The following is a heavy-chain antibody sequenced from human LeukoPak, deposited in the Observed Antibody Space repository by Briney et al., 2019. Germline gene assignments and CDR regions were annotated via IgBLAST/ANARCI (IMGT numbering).Heavy chain of an antibody. J-gene: IGHJ4*02. CDR1: GFSFMTYG. D-gene: IGHD3-9*01. CDR2: IWYGGSNK. Sequence: GGSLRLSCGTSGFSFMTYGMHWVRQAPGKGLEWVAVIWYGGSNKYYADSVKGRSTISRDTSKNTLYLQMNSLRAEDTAVYYCAKDSHYDILTGPPLYWGQGTLVTVSS. V-gene: IGHV3-30*02. CDR3: AKDSHYDILTGPPLY.